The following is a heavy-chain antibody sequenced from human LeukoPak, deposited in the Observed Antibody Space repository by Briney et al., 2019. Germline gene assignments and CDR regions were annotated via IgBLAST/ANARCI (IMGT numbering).Heavy chain of an antibody. CDR3: ARSVAVAATYDY. D-gene: IGHD2-15*01. J-gene: IGHJ4*02. Sequence: PGGSLRLSCAASGFTFSSYSMNWVRQAPGKGLEWVSAISGSGGSTFYADSVKGRFTISRDNSENTLYLQTNSLRAEDTAVYYCARSVAVAATYDYWGQGALVTVSS. CDR2: ISGSGGST. V-gene: IGHV3-23*01. CDR1: GFTFSSYS.